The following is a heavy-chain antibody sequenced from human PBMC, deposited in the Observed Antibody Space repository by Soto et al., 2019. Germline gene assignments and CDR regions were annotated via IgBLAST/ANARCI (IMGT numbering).Heavy chain of an antibody. Sequence: QLQLQESGSGLVKPSRTLSLTCIVSGGSISSGAYSWNWIRQPPGKGLQGIGYISPSGTTYYNPSLKSRVTISLDRSKTHFSLTLSSVTAADTAVYYCARPTALVRQDFDSWGQGTLVTVSS. CDR2: ISPSGTT. CDR1: GGSISSGAYS. D-gene: IGHD5-18*01. J-gene: IGHJ4*02. V-gene: IGHV4-30-2*01. CDR3: ARPTALVRQDFDS.